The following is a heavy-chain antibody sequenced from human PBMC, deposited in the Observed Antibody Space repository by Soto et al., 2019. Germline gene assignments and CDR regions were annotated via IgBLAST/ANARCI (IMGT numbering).Heavy chain of an antibody. V-gene: IGHV1-69*13. CDR3: AYSLNYDSSGYSIDY. Sequence: GASVKVSCKASGGTFSSYAISWVRQAPGQGLEWMGGIIPIFGTANYAQKFQGRVTITADESTSTAYMELSSLRSEDTAVYYCAYSLNYDSSGYSIDYWGQGTLVTVSS. CDR1: GGTFSSYA. J-gene: IGHJ4*02. D-gene: IGHD3-22*01. CDR2: IIPIFGTA.